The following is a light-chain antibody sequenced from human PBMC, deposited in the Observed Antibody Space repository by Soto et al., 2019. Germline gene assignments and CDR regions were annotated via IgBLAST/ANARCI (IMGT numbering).Light chain of an antibody. Sequence: EIVLTQSPGTLSLSPGERATLSCRASQSVSNNYLAWYQQKPGQAPRLLIYDASTRATGIPARFSGSGSGTEFTLTISSLQSEDFAVYYCQQYNNWPWTFGQGTKVDIK. CDR2: DAS. V-gene: IGKV3-15*01. CDR1: QSVSNN. CDR3: QQYNNWPWT. J-gene: IGKJ1*01.